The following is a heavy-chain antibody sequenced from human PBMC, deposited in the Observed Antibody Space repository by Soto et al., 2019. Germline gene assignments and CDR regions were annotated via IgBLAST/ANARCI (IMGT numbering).Heavy chain of an antibody. J-gene: IGHJ5*02. V-gene: IGHV1-69*06. D-gene: IGHD3-22*01. Sequence: ASVKVSCKASGGTFSSYAISWVRQAPGQGLEWMGGIIPIFGTANYAQKFQGRVTITADKSTSTAYMELSSLRSEDTAVYYCARALGITMIVVHPNWFDPWGQGTLVTVSS. CDR1: GGTFSSYA. CDR3: ARALGITMIVVHPNWFDP. CDR2: IIPIFGTA.